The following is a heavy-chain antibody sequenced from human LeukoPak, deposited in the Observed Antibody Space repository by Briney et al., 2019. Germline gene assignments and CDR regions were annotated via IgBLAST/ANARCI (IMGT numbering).Heavy chain of an antibody. Sequence: SETLSLTCTVSGGSISSGGYFWSWIRQHPGKCLEWIGYIYYSGHTYYNPSLKSRVTISVDTSKNQFSLMSSSVTAADTAVYYCASQLGAAAMHWYFDLWGRGTLVTVSS. J-gene: IGHJ2*01. CDR2: IYYSGHT. CDR3: ASQLGAAAMHWYFDL. D-gene: IGHD6-13*01. CDR1: GGSISSGGYF. V-gene: IGHV4-31*02.